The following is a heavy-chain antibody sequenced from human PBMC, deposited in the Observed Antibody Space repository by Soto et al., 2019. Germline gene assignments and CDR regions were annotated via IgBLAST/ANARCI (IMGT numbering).Heavy chain of an antibody. CDR1: GGSFRSSNYY. J-gene: IGHJ3*02. CDR2: IFYSGIT. D-gene: IGHD7-27*01. V-gene: IGHV4-39*01. Sequence: LSLTCTVSGGSFRSSNYYWGWIRQPPGKGLEWIGSIFYSGITYHNPSLKSRVTISVDTSKNQFSLTLSSVTAADTAVYYCARPPTANLDAFDIWGLGTMVTVS. CDR3: ARPPTANLDAFDI.